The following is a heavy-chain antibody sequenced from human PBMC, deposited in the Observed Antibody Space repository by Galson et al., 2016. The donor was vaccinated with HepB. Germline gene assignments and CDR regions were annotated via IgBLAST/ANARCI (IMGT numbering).Heavy chain of an antibody. D-gene: IGHD2-21*02. J-gene: IGHJ4*02. CDR2: IYYSGST. Sequence: SETLSLTCTVSGGSISDYYWSWIRQPPGKGLEWIGYIYYSGSTNYNPSLKSRVTISVDTSKNQFSLRLYSVTAADTAVYYCARTAGDNVDSWGQGTLVTVSS. CDR1: GGSISDYY. CDR3: ARTAGDNVDS. V-gene: IGHV4-59*01.